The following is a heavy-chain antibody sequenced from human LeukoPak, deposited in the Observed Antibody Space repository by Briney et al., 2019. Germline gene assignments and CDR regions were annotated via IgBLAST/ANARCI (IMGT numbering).Heavy chain of an antibody. CDR2: INWNGGST. CDR1: GSTFDDYG. J-gene: IGHJ4*02. CDR3: ARGHSSGRYEWVSNFDY. Sequence: GGSLRLSCAASGSTFDDYGMSWVPQAPGKGLEWVSGINWNGGSTGYADSVKGRFTISRDNAKNSLYLQMNSLRAEDTALYYCARGHSSGRYEWVSNFDYWGQGTLVTVSS. D-gene: IGHD6-19*01. V-gene: IGHV3-20*04.